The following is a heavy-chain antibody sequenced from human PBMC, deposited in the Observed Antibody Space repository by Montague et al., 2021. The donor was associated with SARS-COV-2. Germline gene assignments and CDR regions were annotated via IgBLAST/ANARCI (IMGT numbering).Heavy chain of an antibody. J-gene: IGHJ1*01. D-gene: IGHD3-10*01. V-gene: IGHV4-4*02. CDR2: IYHDGNT. CDR1: GGSIGSSNW. CDR3: AKLDGGGY. Sequence: SETLSLTCTVSGGSIGSSNWWSWVRQSPGKGLDWIGEIYHDGNTHYKPSLKSRVIMSVDKSKNQFSLRVTSVTAADTAVCYCAKLDGGGYWGQGTLVTVSS.